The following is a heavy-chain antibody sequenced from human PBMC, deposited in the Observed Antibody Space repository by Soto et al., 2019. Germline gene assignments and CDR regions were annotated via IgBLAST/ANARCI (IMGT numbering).Heavy chain of an antibody. J-gene: IGHJ4*02. CDR2: INAGNGNT. CDR3: ARDLGGWTDF. CDR1: GYTFTSYA. V-gene: IGHV1-3*01. Sequence: QVQLVQSGAEVKKPGASVKVSCKASGYTFTSYAMQWVRQAPGQSLEWMGWINAGNGNTKYSQKFQGRVTITTDTPASPDYMELSRLRCADTAVYYCARDLGGWTDFWGQGTLVTVSS. D-gene: IGHD6-19*01.